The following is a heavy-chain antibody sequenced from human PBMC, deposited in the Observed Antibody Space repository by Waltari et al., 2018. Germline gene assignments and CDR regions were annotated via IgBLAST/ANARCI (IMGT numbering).Heavy chain of an antibody. CDR1: GGSITTNRHY. V-gene: IGHV4-39*01. Sequence: QLQLQESGPGLVTPSATLALTCSVYGGSITTNRHYLGWIRQPPGQGLEWIGTISYNGATYSSPSLRGRLTLSRDTTMNQLSLKLGSVTAADTAVYYCATYIGASVGTAAFDVWGQGTMVTVSS. J-gene: IGHJ3*01. CDR2: ISYNGAT. CDR3: ATYIGASVGTAAFDV. D-gene: IGHD5-12*01.